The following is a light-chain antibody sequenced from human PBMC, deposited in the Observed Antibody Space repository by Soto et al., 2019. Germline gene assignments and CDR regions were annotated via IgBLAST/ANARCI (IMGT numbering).Light chain of an antibody. J-gene: IGKJ5*01. CDR2: AAS. Sequence: DIQMTQSPSSLSSSVGDRVTITCRASQGINNYLAWYQQKPGEPPHLLIYAASTLQSGVPSRFSGGGSGTDFTLTISSLQPEDVASYYCQRYSTAVMTFGQGTRLDIK. CDR1: QGINNY. CDR3: QRYSTAVMT. V-gene: IGKV1-27*01.